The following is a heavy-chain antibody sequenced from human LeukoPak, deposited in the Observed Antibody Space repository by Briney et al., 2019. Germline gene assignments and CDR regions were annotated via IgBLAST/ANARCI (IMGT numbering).Heavy chain of an antibody. CDR1: GGSISSYY. V-gene: IGHV4-59*01. J-gene: IGHJ3*02. CDR3: ARDYADAFDI. CDR2: IYYSGST. D-gene: IGHD4-17*01. Sequence: SETLSLTCTVSGGSISSYYWSWIRQPPGKGPEWIGYIYYSGSTNYNPSLKSRVTISVDTSKNQFSLKLSSVTAADTAVYYCARDYADAFDIWGQGTMVTVSS.